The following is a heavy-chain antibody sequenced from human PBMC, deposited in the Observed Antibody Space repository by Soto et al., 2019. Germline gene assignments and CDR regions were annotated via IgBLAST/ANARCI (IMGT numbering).Heavy chain of an antibody. D-gene: IGHD2-8*02. CDR1: GLALSNDW. V-gene: IGHV3-15*07. CDR3: TSDSYTPLVGVRFDY. Sequence: EVQLVESGGGLVKPGGSLRLSCAASGLALSNDWINWVRQAPGKRLEWVGRIKSKDHGGTTDFAAPVRVRFAISRDDSRKLVYMQMNSLNTEDTAVYYCTSDSYTPLVGVRFDYWVLGTLVTVSS. J-gene: IGHJ4*01. CDR2: IKSKDHGGTT.